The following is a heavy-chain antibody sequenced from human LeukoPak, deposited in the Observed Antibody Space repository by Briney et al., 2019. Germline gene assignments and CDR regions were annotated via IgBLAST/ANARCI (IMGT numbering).Heavy chain of an antibody. CDR3: ARQSLGITFGGVIATAFDY. D-gene: IGHD3-16*02. CDR2: IYYSGST. V-gene: IGHV4-59*08. J-gene: IGHJ4*02. CDR1: GGSISSYY. Sequence: PSETLSLTCTVSGGSISSYYWNWIRQPPGKGLEWIGYIYYSGSTNYNPSLKSRVTISVDTSKNQFSLKLSSVTAADTAVYYCARQSLGITFGGVIATAFDYWGQGPPVTVSS.